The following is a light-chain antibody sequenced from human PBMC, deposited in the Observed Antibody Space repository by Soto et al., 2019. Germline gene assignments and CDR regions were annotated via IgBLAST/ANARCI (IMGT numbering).Light chain of an antibody. CDR3: GSYTSSSTLV. CDR2: DVS. V-gene: IGLV2-14*01. Sequence: QTALTQPASVYGSPGQSITISCTGTSSDVGGYNYVSWYQQHPGKAPKLMIYDVSNRPSGVSNRFSGSKSGNTASLTISGLQAEDEADYYCGSYTSSSTLVFGGGTKLTVL. CDR1: SSDVGGYNY. J-gene: IGLJ2*01.